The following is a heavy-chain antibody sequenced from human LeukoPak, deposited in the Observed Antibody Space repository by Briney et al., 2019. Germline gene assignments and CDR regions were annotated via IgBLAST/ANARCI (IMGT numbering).Heavy chain of an antibody. D-gene: IGHD6-19*01. CDR1: GGTFSSYA. Sequence: SVKVSCKASGGTFSSYAISWVRQAPGQGLEWMGRIIPILGIANYAQKFQGRVTITADKSTSTAYMELSSLRSEDTAVYYCARDGGIAVGYFDYWGQGTLDTVSS. J-gene: IGHJ4*02. V-gene: IGHV1-69*04. CDR2: IIPILGIA. CDR3: ARDGGIAVGYFDY.